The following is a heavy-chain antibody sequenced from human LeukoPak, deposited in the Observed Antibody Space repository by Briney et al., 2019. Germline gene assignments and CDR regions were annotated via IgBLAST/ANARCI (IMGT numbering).Heavy chain of an antibody. D-gene: IGHD2-15*01. Sequence: PGGSLRLSCSASGFSFSNYAMYWVRQAPGKRLEWVANIKQGGSEKYYVDSVKGRFTISRDNAKNSLYLQMNSLRAEDTAVYYCARDFGLRCSGGTCYSVYYYGMDVWGKGTTVTVSS. CDR1: GFSFSNYA. CDR2: IKQGGSEK. V-gene: IGHV3-7*03. J-gene: IGHJ6*04. CDR3: ARDFGLRCSGGTCYSVYYYGMDV.